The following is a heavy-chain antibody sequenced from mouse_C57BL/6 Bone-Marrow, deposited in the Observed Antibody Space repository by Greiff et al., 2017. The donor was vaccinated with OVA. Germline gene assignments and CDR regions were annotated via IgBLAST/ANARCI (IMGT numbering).Heavy chain of an antibody. V-gene: IGHV1-19*01. CDR1: GYTFTDYY. Sequence: VQLQQSGPVLVKPGASVKMSCKASGYTFTDYYMNWVKQSHGKSLEWIGVINPYNGGTSYNQKFKGKATLTVDKSSSTAYMELNSLTSEDSAVYDCATLLLRSSFDYWGKGTTLTVSS. J-gene: IGHJ2*01. CDR3: ATLLLRSSFDY. CDR2: INPYNGGT. D-gene: IGHD1-1*01.